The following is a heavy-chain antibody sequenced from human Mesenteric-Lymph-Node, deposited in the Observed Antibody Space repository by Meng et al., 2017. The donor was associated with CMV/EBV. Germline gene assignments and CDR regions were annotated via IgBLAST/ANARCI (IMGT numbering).Heavy chain of an antibody. CDR1: GGSISSGGYY. V-gene: IGHV4-31*03. CDR3: ARSRHCSGGSYWGRNYFDY. D-gene: IGHD2-15*01. Sequence: SETLSLTCTVSGGSISSGGYYWSWIRQHPGKGLEWIGYIYYSGRTNYNPSLKSRVTISVDTSNNQFSLKLNSVTAADTAVYYCARSRHCSGGSYWGRNYFDYWGQGTLVTVSS. J-gene: IGHJ4*02. CDR2: IYYSGRT.